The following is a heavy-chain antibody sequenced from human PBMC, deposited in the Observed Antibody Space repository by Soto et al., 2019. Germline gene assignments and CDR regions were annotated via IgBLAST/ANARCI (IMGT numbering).Heavy chain of an antibody. CDR3: ARIRRSSGWYDSDY. Sequence: QVQLVQSGAEVKKPGSSVKVSCKASGGTFSSYIISWVRQAPGQGLEWMGRIIPILGIVKYAQKFQGRVTITADKSTSTSYMELSSLRSVDTATYYCARIRRSSGWYDSDYWGQGTLVTVSS. D-gene: IGHD6-19*01. V-gene: IGHV1-69*02. CDR1: GGTFSSYI. CDR2: IIPILGIV. J-gene: IGHJ4*02.